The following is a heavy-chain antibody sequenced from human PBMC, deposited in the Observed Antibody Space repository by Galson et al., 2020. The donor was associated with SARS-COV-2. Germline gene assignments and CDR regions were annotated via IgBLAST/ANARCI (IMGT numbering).Heavy chain of an antibody. Sequence: SETLSLTCTVSGGSISSSSYYWGWIRQPPGKGLEWIGSIYYSGSTYYNPSLKSRVTISVDTSKNQFSLKLSSVTAADTAVYYCARQYDSSGYDSYYFDYWGQGTLVTVSS. CDR3: ARQYDSSGYDSYYFDY. D-gene: IGHD3-22*01. J-gene: IGHJ4*02. V-gene: IGHV4-39*01. CDR1: GGSISSSSYY. CDR2: IYYSGST.